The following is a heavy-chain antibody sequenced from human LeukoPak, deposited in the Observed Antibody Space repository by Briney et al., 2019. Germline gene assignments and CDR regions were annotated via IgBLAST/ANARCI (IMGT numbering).Heavy chain of an antibody. D-gene: IGHD5-24*01. J-gene: IGHJ4*02. CDR3: ARDKQRRDGYNFPFDY. Sequence: SQTLSLTCAISGDSVSSKSTAWNWIRQSPSRGLEWLGRTYYRSKWYNDYAVSVKSRITINPDTSKNQFSLQLNSVTPEDTAVYYCARDKQRRDGYNFPFDYWGQGTLVTVSS. CDR1: GDSVSSKSTA. V-gene: IGHV6-1*01. CDR2: TYYRSKWYN.